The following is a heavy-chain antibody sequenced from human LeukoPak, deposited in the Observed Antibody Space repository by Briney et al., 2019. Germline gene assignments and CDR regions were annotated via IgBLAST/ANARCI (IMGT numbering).Heavy chain of an antibody. D-gene: IGHD2-21*02. CDR1: GGSFSGYY. V-gene: IGHV4-34*01. CDR3: ARDIAGLATYCGGDCYSGLFDY. J-gene: IGHJ4*02. CDR2: INHSGST. Sequence: ASETLSLTCAVYGGSFSGYYWSWIRQPPGKGLEWIGEINHSGSTNYNPSLKSRVTISVDTSKNQFSLKLSSVTAADTAVYYCARDIAGLATYCGGDCYSGLFDYWGQGTLVTVSS.